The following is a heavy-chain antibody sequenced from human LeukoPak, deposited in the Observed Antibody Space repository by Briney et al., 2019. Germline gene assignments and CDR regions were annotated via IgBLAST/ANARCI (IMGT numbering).Heavy chain of an antibody. CDR2: IDQGGSVR. CDR1: GFSFSTYW. D-gene: IGHD6-13*01. Sequence: GGSLRLSCAASGFSFSTYWMSWVRQTPEKGLEFVANIDQGGSVRNYMDSLKGRCTISRDNAKKSLYLEISSLRADDTAVYYCARDPESSSLDLWGRGALVTVSS. J-gene: IGHJ5*02. V-gene: IGHV3-7*01. CDR3: ARDPESSSLDL.